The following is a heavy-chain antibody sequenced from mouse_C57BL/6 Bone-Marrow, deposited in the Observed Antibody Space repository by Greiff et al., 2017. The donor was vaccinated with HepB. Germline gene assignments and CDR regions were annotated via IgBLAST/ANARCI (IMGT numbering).Heavy chain of an antibody. Sequence: VQLQQSGAELVKPGASVKLSCKASGYTFTSYWMHWVKQRPGQGLEWIGMIHPNSGSTNYNEKFKSKATLTVDKSSSTAYIQLSSLTSEDSAVYYCARRDGNSAWFAYWGQGTLVTVSA. V-gene: IGHV1-64*01. CDR3: ARRDGNSAWFAY. J-gene: IGHJ3*01. CDR1: GYTFTSYW. CDR2: IHPNSGST. D-gene: IGHD2-1*01.